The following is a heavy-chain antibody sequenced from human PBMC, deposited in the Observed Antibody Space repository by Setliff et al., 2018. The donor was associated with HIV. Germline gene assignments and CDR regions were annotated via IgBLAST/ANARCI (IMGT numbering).Heavy chain of an antibody. CDR1: GGSISSDNW. D-gene: IGHD7-27*01. V-gene: IGHV4-4*02. CDR2: IYHSGST. J-gene: IGHJ4*02. Sequence: PSETLSLTCAVSGGSISSDNWWTWLRQPPGKGLEWLGEIYHSGSTNYNPSLKSRVTISIDKSKNQFSLKLNSVTAADTAVYYCARQVGNKVLFDSWGQGTLVTVSS. CDR3: ARQVGNKVLFDS.